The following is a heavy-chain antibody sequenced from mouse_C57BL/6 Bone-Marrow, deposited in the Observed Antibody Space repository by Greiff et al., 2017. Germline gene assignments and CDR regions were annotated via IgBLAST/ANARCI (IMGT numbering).Heavy chain of an antibody. V-gene: IGHV1-69*01. Sequence: QVQLQQPGAELVMPGASVKLSCKASGYTFTSYWMHWVKQRPGQGLEWIGEIDPSDSYTNYNQKFKGKSTLTVDKSSSTAYMPLSSLTSEDSAVYYCASSVYYDYDRFAYWGQGTLVTVSA. CDR3: ASSVYYDYDRFAY. D-gene: IGHD2-4*01. CDR1: GYTFTSYW. CDR2: IDPSDSYT. J-gene: IGHJ3*01.